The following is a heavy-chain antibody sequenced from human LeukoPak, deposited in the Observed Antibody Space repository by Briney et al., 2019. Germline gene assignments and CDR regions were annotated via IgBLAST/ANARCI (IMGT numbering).Heavy chain of an antibody. V-gene: IGHV4-4*09. D-gene: IGHD2-21*02. Sequence: SETLSLTCTVSGDSINSYFWSWIRQPPGKGLEWIGYIYTSGHTNYNPSLKSRVTISVDTSKNLFSLKLSSVTAADTAVYYCARQGAPYCGGDCPLDYWGQGTLVTVSS. J-gene: IGHJ4*02. CDR3: ARQGAPYCGGDCPLDY. CDR1: GDSINSYF. CDR2: IYTSGHT.